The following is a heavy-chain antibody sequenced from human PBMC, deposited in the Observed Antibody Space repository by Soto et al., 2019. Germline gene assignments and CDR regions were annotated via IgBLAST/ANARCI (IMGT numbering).Heavy chain of an antibody. J-gene: IGHJ6*03. V-gene: IGHV1-3*01. CDR3: ARDQAAGTGGHYYYYYYMDV. D-gene: IGHD6-13*01. CDR1: GYTFTSYA. CDR2: INAGNGNT. Sequence: ASVKVSCKASGYTFTSYAMHWVRQAPGQRLEWMGWINAGNGNTKYSQKFQGRVTITRDTSASTAYMELSSLRSEDTAVYYCARDQAAGTGGHYYYYYYMDVWGKGTTVTVSS.